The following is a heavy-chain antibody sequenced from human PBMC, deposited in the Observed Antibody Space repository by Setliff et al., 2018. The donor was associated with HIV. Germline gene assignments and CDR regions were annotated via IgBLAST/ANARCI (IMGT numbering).Heavy chain of an antibody. J-gene: IGHJ4*02. V-gene: IGHV3-74*01. CDR2: INSGGSSI. CDR1: GFPFDQYA. CDR3: AKGQLPYCTNGVCYAIDY. D-gene: IGHD2-8*01. Sequence: LRLSCAASGFPFDQYAMHWVRQVPGKELVWVSRINSGGSSISYADSVKGRFTISRDNSKNTVYLEMNSLRAEDTAVYYCAKGQLPYCTNGVCYAIDYWGQGTLVTVSS.